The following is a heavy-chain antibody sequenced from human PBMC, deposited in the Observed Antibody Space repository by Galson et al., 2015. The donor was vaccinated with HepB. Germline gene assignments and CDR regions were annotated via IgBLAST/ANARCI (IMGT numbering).Heavy chain of an antibody. Sequence: SLRLSCAASGFTFDDYGMHWVRHVPGKGLEWVSGINWNSGNIGYVDSVKGRFTISRDNAKNSLYLQMNSLRAGDTALYYCAKDSSYGFAYFDYWGQGTLVTVSS. CDR2: INWNSGNI. CDR3: AKDSSYGFAYFDY. V-gene: IGHV3-9*01. D-gene: IGHD5-18*01. CDR1: GFTFDDYG. J-gene: IGHJ4*02.